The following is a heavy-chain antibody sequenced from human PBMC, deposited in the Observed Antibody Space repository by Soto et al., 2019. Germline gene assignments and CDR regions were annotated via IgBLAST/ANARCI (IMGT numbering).Heavy chain of an antibody. J-gene: IGHJ5*02. V-gene: IGHV3-30-3*01. Sequence: PGGSLRLCCAASGFTFSSYAMHWVRQAPGKGLEWVAVISYDGSNKYYADSVKGRFTISRDNSKNTLYLQMNSLRAEDTAVYYCAREPSRIAVAGTGDWFDPWGQGTLVTVSS. CDR2: ISYDGSNK. D-gene: IGHD6-19*01. CDR1: GFTFSSYA. CDR3: AREPSRIAVAGTGDWFDP.